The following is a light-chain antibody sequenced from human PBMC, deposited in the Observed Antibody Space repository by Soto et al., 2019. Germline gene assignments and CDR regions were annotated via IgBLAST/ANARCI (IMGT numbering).Light chain of an antibody. CDR2: DAS. J-gene: IGKJ1*01. V-gene: IGKV1-5*01. CDR1: QSISSW. CDR3: QQYNSYSRWT. Sequence: DIQMTQSTSTLSTSVGDRVTITCRASQSISSWLAWYQQKPGKAPKLLIYDASSLESGVPSRFSGSGSGTGFTLTISSLQPDDFATYYCQQYNSYSRWTFGQGTKVDTK.